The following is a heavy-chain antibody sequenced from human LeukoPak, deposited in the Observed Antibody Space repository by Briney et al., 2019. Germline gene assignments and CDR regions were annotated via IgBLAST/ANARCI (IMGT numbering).Heavy chain of an antibody. J-gene: IGHJ6*03. CDR2: ISSSSSYI. D-gene: IGHD6-19*01. V-gene: IGHV3-21*01. CDR1: GFTFSSYS. CDR3: ARDGSGWYTGYYYYMDV. Sequence: GGSLRLSCGASGFTFSSYSMNWVRQAPGKGLEWVSSISSSSSYIYYADSVKGRFTISRDNAKNSLYLQMNSLRAEDTAVYYCARDGSGWYTGYYYYMDVWGKGTTVTVSS.